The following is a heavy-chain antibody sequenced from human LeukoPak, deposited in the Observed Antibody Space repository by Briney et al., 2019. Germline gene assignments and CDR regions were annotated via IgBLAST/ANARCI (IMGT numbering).Heavy chain of an antibody. CDR1: GGSISRSNW. V-gene: IGHV4-4*02. CDR2: IYHSGST. D-gene: IGHD3-3*01. J-gene: IGHJ2*01. CDR3: AREDYDDSGAWYFDL. Sequence: SGTLSLTCAVSGGSISRSNWWSWVRPSPGKGLEWIGEIYHSGSTNYNPSLKSRVTISVDKSKNQFSLKLTSVTAADTAVYYCAREDYDDSGAWYFDLWGRGTLVTVSS.